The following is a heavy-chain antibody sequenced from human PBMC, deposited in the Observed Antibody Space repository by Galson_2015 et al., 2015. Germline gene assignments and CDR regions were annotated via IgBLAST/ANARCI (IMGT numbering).Heavy chain of an antibody. V-gene: IGHV3-9*01. J-gene: IGHJ4*02. D-gene: IGHD3-3*01. CDR1: GFTFDDYA. Sequence: SLRLSCAASGFTFDDYAMHWVRQAPGKGLEWVSGISWNSGSIGYADSVKGRFTIPRDNAKNSLYLQMNSLRAEDTALYYCAKGRFGVVLDYWGQGTLVTVSS. CDR2: ISWNSGSI. CDR3: AKGRFGVVLDY.